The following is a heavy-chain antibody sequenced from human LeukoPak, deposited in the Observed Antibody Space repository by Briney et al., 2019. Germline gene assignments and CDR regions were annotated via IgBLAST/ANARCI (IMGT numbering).Heavy chain of an antibody. CDR1: GFTFSSSA. J-gene: IGHJ4*02. V-gene: IGHV3-30*04. Sequence: PGGSLRLSCAASGFTFSSSAMHWVRQAPGKGLEWVTVISYEGSNKFYADSVKGRFTISRDNSKNTLYLQMNSLRAEDTAVYYCARERNYYDSSGYYSSLDYWGQGTLVTVSS. D-gene: IGHD3-22*01. CDR3: ARERNYYDSSGYYSSLDY. CDR2: ISYEGSNK.